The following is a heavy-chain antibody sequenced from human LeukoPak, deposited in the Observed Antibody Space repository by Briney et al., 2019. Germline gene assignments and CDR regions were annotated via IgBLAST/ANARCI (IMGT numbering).Heavy chain of an antibody. CDR3: ARVDYYYYGMDV. CDR1: GGSISSYY. J-gene: IGHJ6*02. Sequence: SENLSLTCTVSGGSISSYYWSWIRQPPGKGLEWIGYIYYSGSTNYNPSLKSRVTISVDTSKNQFSLKLSSVAAADTAVYYCARVDYYYYGMDVWGQGTTVTVSS. V-gene: IGHV4-59*01. CDR2: IYYSGST.